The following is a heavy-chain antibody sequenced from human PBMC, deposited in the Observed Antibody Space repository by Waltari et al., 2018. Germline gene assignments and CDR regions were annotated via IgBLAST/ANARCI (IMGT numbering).Heavy chain of an antibody. CDR1: GGTFSSYT. D-gene: IGHD3-22*01. CDR2: IIPILGIA. J-gene: IGHJ4*02. CDR3: ARDCGRYYYDSSGYSLDY. Sequence: QVQLVQSGAEVKKPGSSVKVSCKASGGTFSSYTISWVRTAPGTWPEWMGRIIPILGIANYAQKFQGRVTITADKSTSTAYMELSSLRSEDTAVYYCARDCGRYYYDSSGYSLDYWGQGTLVTVSS. V-gene: IGHV1-69*08.